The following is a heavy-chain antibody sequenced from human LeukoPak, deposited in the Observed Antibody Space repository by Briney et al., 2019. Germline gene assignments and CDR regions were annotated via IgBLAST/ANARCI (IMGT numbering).Heavy chain of an antibody. J-gene: IGHJ3*02. Sequence: SETLSLTCTVYGGSISSYYWSWIRQPPGKGLEWIGYIYYSGSTNYNPSLKSRVTISVDTSKNQFSLKLSSVTAADTAVYYCARADITHAFDIWGQGTMVTVSS. CDR2: IYYSGST. CDR1: GGSISSYY. D-gene: IGHD2-15*01. CDR3: ARADITHAFDI. V-gene: IGHV4-59*01.